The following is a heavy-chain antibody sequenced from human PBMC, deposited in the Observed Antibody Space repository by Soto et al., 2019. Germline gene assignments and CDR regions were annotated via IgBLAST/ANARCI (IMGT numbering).Heavy chain of an antibody. CDR2: ISAYNGNT. CDR1: GYTFTSYG. CDR3: ASDFRYCSGGSCYSDY. D-gene: IGHD2-15*01. V-gene: IGHV1-18*01. J-gene: IGHJ4*02. Sequence: QVPLVQSGAEVKKPGASVKVSCKASGYTFTSYGISWVRQAPGQGLEWMGWISAYNGNTNYAQKLQSRVTMTTDTSTSTAYMELRSLRSDDTAVYYCASDFRYCSGGSCYSDYWGQGTLVTVSS.